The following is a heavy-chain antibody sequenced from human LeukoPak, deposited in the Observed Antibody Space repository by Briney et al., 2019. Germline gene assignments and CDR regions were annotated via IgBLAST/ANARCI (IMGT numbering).Heavy chain of an antibody. CDR2: INPNSGGT. V-gene: IGHV1-2*06. Sequence: ASVKVSCKASGYTFTGYYIHWVRQAPRQGLEWMGRINPNSGGTNYAQKFQGRVTMTRDTSISTAYMELSRLRPDDTAVYYCARVMAPGITIFGVVYAHWGQGTLVTVSS. CDR1: GYTFTGYY. J-gene: IGHJ4*02. D-gene: IGHD3-3*01. CDR3: ARVMAPGITIFGVVYAH.